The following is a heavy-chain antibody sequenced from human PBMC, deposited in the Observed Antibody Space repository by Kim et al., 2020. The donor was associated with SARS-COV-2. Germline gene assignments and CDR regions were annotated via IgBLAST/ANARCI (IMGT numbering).Heavy chain of an antibody. V-gene: IGHV1-3*01. CDR2: INAGNGNT. D-gene: IGHD4-17*01. CDR3: ARLGEDGDYPFDY. Sequence: ASVKVSCKASGYTFTSYAMHWVRQAPGQRLEWMGWINAGNGNTKYSQKFQGRVTITRDTSASTAYMELSSLRSEDTAVYYCARLGEDGDYPFDYWGQGTLVTVSS. CDR1: GYTFTSYA. J-gene: IGHJ4*02.